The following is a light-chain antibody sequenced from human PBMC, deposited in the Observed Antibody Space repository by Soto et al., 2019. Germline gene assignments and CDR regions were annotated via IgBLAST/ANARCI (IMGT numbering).Light chain of an antibody. CDR2: GAS. CDR3: QQYAGSPYT. CDR1: QSVISSY. J-gene: IGKJ2*01. Sequence: ENVLTQSPGTLSLSPGERATLSCRAGQSVISSYLAWYQQKPGQAPRLLIYGASNRATGIPDRFSCSGSGTDFTLTISRLEHEDFAVYYCQQYAGSPYTFGQGTKLEIK. V-gene: IGKV3-20*01.